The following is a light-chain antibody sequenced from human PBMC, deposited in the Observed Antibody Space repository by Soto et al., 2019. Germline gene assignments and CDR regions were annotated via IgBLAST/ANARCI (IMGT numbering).Light chain of an antibody. J-gene: IGKJ1*01. CDR3: QEYDNWLTWT. CDR2: GAS. CDR1: QSVSSN. Sequence: EIVMTQSPATLSVSPGERATLSCRASQSVSSNLAWYQQKPGQAPRLLMYGASTRATGIPARFSGSGSGTEFTLTISSLQPEDFAVYYCQEYDNWLTWTFGQGTKVDIK. V-gene: IGKV3-15*01.